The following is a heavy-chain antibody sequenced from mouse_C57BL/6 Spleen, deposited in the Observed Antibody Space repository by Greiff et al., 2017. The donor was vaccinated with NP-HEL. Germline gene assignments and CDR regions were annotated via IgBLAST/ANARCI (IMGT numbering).Heavy chain of an antibody. CDR1: GYTFTSYW. D-gene: IGHD2-3*01. CDR3: ARSDGYYVGFAY. CDR2: IDPSDSYT. V-gene: IGHV1-69*01. Sequence: QVQLQQPGAELVMPGASVKLSCKASGYTFTSYWMHWVKQRPGQGLEWIGEIDPSDSYTNYNQKFKGKSTLTVDKSSSTAYMQLSSLTSEDSAVYYCARSDGYYVGFAYWGQGTLVTVSA. J-gene: IGHJ3*01.